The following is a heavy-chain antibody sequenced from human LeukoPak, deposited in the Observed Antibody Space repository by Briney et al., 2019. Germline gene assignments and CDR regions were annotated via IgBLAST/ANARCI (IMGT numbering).Heavy chain of an antibody. J-gene: IGHJ4*02. V-gene: IGHV4-59*02. CDR2: IYYTGT. Sequence: SETLSLTCTVSGGSVSDYYWSWIRQSPGKGLEWIGYIYYTGTNYNPSLKSRVTISGDTSKNQFSLKLSSVTATDTAVYYCARALRSYYFDYWGQGTLVTVSS. D-gene: IGHD5-12*01. CDR3: ARALRSYYFDY. CDR1: GGSVSDYY.